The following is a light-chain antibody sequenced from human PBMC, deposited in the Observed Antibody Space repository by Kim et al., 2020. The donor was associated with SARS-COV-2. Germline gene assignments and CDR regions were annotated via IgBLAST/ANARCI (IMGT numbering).Light chain of an antibody. CDR2: DVT. CDR1: NSDSGGYNY. Sequence: GQSITVSCTGTNSDSGGYNYVSWYQHHPGKATKLLIYDVTKRPSGVSNPFSGSKSGSTASLTISGLQAEDEADYYCSSYTSSKTWLFGGGTKLTVL. V-gene: IGLV2-14*03. CDR3: SSYTSSKTWL. J-gene: IGLJ3*02.